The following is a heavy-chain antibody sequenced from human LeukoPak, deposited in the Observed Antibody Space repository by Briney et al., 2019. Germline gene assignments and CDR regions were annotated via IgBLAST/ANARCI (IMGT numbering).Heavy chain of an antibody. V-gene: IGHV3-74*01. CDR2: INSDGRST. CDR3: ASALYGSGTYLKAYMDV. J-gene: IGHJ6*03. Sequence: GGSLRLSCAASGFTFSSYSMNWVRQAPGKGLVWVSRINSDGRSTTYADSVKGRFTISRDNARNTLYLQMNSLRAEDTAVYYCASALYGSGTYLKAYMDVWGKGTTVTIS. CDR1: GFTFSSYS. D-gene: IGHD3-10*01.